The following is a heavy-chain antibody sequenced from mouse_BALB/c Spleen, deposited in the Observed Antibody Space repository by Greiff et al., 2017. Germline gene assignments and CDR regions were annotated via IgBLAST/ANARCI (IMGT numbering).Heavy chain of an antibody. V-gene: IGHV5-6-5*01. CDR3: ERGNYYGTGFAY. D-gene: IGHD1-2*01. CDR1: GFTFSSYA. J-gene: IGHJ3*01. CDR2: ISSGGST. Sequence: EVMLVESGGGLVTPGGSLKLSCAASGFTFSSYALSWVRQTPEKRLEWVASISSGGSTYYPASVKGRFTISRDNARNILYLQMSSLRSENTAMYYCERGNYYGTGFAYWGQGTLVTVSA.